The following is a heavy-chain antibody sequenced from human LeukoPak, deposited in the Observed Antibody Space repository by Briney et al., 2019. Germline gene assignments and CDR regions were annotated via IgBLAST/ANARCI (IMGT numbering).Heavy chain of an antibody. CDR2: IYPGDSDT. CDR3: ARQEGSGGAAAGTFDY. Sequence: GESLQISCKGSGYSFTSYWIGWGRQLPGKGLEWMGIIYPGDSDTRYSPSFQGQVTISADKSISTAYLQWSSLKASDTAMYYCARQEGSGGAAAGTFDYWGQGTLVTVSS. J-gene: IGHJ4*02. V-gene: IGHV5-51*01. CDR1: GYSFTSYW. D-gene: IGHD6-13*01.